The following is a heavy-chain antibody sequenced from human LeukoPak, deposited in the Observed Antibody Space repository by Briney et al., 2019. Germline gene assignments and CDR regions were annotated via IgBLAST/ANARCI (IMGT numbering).Heavy chain of an antibody. V-gene: IGHV3-49*04. CDR1: GFTFGDYA. CDR3: TKSGPNGSGSYYLWAYYYYGMDV. Sequence: GGSLRLSCTASGFTFGDYAMSWVRQAPGKGLEWVGFIRSKAYGGTTEYAASVKGRFTISRDDSKSIAYLQMNSLKTEDTAVYYCTKSGPNGSGSYYLWAYYYYGMDVWGQGTTVTVSS. CDR2: IRSKAYGGTT. D-gene: IGHD3-10*01. J-gene: IGHJ6*02.